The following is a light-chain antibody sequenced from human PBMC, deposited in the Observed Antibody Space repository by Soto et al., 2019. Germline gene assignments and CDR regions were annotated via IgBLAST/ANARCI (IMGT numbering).Light chain of an antibody. J-gene: IGKJ1*01. CDR1: QSISTNF. CDR2: GAS. CDR3: QHYGSPRT. Sequence: EIVLTQSPGTLSLSPGERATLSCRASQSISTNFLAWYQQKPGQAPRLLIYGASGRATGIPDRFSGSGSGTDFTPTISRLEPEDFAVYYCQHYGSPRTFGQGTKV. V-gene: IGKV3-20*01.